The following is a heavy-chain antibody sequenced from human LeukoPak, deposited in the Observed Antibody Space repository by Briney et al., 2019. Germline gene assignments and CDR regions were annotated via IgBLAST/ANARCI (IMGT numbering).Heavy chain of an antibody. D-gene: IGHD6-6*01. CDR2: INPSGGST. CDR1: GYTLTSYY. V-gene: IGHV1-46*01. Sequence: ASVKVSCKASGYTLTSYYLHWVRQAPGQGLEWMAIINPSGGSTSYAQKFQGRVTMTRDTSTSTVYMELSSLRSEDTAVYYCARERSIVANWFDPWGQGTLVTVSS. CDR3: ARERSIVANWFDP. J-gene: IGHJ5*02.